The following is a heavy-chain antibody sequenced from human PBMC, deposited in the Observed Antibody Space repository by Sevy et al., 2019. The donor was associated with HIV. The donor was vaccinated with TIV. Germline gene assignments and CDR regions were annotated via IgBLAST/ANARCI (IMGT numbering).Heavy chain of an antibody. V-gene: IGHV3-21*01. Sequence: GGSLRLSCAASGFTFITYTMNWVRQAPGKGLEWVSSIGISSSYIYYANSVKGRFTISRDNAKNSLYLQMNSLRAEDMAVYYCARANLDSSGSYVAFDIWGQGTMVTVSS. CDR2: IGISSSYI. CDR3: ARANLDSSGSYVAFDI. CDR1: GFTFITYT. J-gene: IGHJ3*02. D-gene: IGHD3-22*01.